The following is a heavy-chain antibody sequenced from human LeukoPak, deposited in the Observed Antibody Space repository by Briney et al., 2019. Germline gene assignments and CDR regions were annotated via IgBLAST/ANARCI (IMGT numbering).Heavy chain of an antibody. J-gene: IGHJ6*03. CDR1: GYTFTGYY. Sequence: ASVKVSCKASGYTFTGYYMHWVRQAPGQGLEWMGWINPDSDGTNYAQKFQGRVTMTRDTSISTAYMELSRLRSDDTAVYYCARVVGATDYYYYYMDVWGKGTTVTVSS. V-gene: IGHV1-2*02. CDR3: ARVVGATDYYYYYMDV. CDR2: INPDSDGT. D-gene: IGHD1-26*01.